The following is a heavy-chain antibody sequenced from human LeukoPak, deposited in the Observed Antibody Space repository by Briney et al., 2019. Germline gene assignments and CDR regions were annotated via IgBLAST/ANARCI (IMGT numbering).Heavy chain of an antibody. CDR1: GYSFTSYA. CDR3: ARDPLTSTWSPYYFTLDD. D-gene: IGHD6-13*01. CDR2: ISAYDGGT. J-gene: IGHJ6*02. V-gene: IGHV1-18*01. Sequence: ASVKVSCKASGYSFTSYAYNWVRQAPGQGLEWMGWISAYDGGTKYAQDLQGRVTMTTDTSTRTAYMELTRLTSDDTAVYYCARDPLTSTWSPYYFTLDDWGQGTTVSVSS.